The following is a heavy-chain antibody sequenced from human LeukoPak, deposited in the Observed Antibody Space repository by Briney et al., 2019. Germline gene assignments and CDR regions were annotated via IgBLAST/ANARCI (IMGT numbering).Heavy chain of an antibody. CDR1: GFTFSYYS. V-gene: IGHV3-21*01. J-gene: IGHJ6*03. D-gene: IGHD6-13*01. CDR2: ISSSSSLI. Sequence: GGSLRLSCAASGFTFSYYSMNWVRQAPGRGLEWVSCISSSSSLIFYSDSVGGRFTISRDNAKNLLYLHMNSLRVEDTAVYYCAKVDRGDYSSSPVPYYNYYMNVWGKGTTVTVSS. CDR3: AKVDRGDYSSSPVPYYNYYMNV.